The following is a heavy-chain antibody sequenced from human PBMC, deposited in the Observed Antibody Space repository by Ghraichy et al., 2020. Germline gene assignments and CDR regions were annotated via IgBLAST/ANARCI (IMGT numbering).Heavy chain of an antibody. V-gene: IGHV3-23*01. J-gene: IGHJ6*03. CDR1: GFGLTFNNYA. CDR3: AKASGEHFDFRSGQHRGCYRDV. Sequence: GGSLRLSCTTSGFGLTFNNYAMGWVRQAEGKGWEWVSGISVNGGRTYYADAVKGRFSISRDNSKKTVFLEMDSMRVEDTAVYYCAKASGEHFDFRSGQHRGCYRDVWGRGATVIVSS. CDR2: ISVNGGRT. D-gene: IGHD3-3*01.